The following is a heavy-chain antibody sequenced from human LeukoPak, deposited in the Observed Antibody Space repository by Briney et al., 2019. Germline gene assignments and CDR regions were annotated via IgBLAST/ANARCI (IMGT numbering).Heavy chain of an antibody. J-gene: IGHJ4*02. CDR2: IIPIFGTA. CDR3: ARDPGGYDSSGWFDY. CDR1: GYTFTGYY. Sequence: SVKVSCKASGYTFTGYYMHWVRQAPGQGLEWMGRIIPIFGTANYAQKFQGRVTITTDESTSTAYMELNSLRSEDTAVYYCARDPGGYDSSGWFDYWGQGTLVTVSS. D-gene: IGHD3-22*01. V-gene: IGHV1-69*05.